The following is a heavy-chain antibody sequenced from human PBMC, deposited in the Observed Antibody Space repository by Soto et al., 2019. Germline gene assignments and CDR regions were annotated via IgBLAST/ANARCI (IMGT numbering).Heavy chain of an antibody. CDR3: ARGPYGDYVDFDY. J-gene: IGHJ4*02. Sequence: QVQLQESGPGLVKPSQTLSLTCTVSGGSISSGDYYWSWIRQHPGKGLEWIGYIYYSGSTYSNPSLKSRVTISVHTSKHQFSLKLSSVTAADTSVYYCARGPYGDYVDFDYWGQGTRVTVSS. CDR1: GGSISSGDYY. D-gene: IGHD4-17*01. CDR2: IYYSGST. V-gene: IGHV4-31*03.